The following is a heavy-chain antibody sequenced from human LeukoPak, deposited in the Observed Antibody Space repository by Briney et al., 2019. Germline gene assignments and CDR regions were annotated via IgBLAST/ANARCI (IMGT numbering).Heavy chain of an antibody. CDR3: ARESSYLAYYYYYMDV. V-gene: IGHV3-30-3*01. D-gene: IGHD3-10*01. CDR1: ALTFSIYA. J-gene: IGHJ6*03. CDR2: ISYDGSNK. Sequence: GGSPRLSCAVSALTFSIYAMRGVRQAPGRGVECVAVISYDGSNKYYAASVKGRFTISRDNSKNTLYLQMNSLRADDTAVYVCARESSYLAYYYYYMDVWGKGTTVTVSS.